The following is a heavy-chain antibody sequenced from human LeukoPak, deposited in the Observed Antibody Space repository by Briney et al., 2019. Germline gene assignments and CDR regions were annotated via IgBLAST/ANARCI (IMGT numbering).Heavy chain of an antibody. CDR1: GFTFSSYW. CDR3: ARDWSGYYFGGVGYYYYYGMDV. D-gene: IGHD3-3*01. CDR2: IKQDGSEK. Sequence: PGGSLRLSCAASGFTFSSYWMSWVRQAPGKGLEWVANIKQDGSEKYYVDSVKGRFTISRDNAKNSLYLQMNSLRAEDTAVDYCARDWSGYYFGGVGYYYYYGMDVWGQGTTVTVSS. V-gene: IGHV3-7*01. J-gene: IGHJ6*02.